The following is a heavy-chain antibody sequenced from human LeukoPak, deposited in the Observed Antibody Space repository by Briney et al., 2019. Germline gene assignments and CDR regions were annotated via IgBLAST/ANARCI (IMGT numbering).Heavy chain of an antibody. D-gene: IGHD4-23*01. J-gene: IGHJ6*03. CDR1: GGSFSGYY. CDR2: INHSGNT. V-gene: IGHV4-34*01. CDR3: ARREPHGDYGGKIRYYYYMDV. Sequence: SETLSLTCAVYGGSFSGYYWSWIRQPPGKGLEWIEEINHSGNTNSNPSLKSRVTMSVDTSKNQFSLKLSSLTAADTAMYYCARREPHGDYGGKIRYYYYMDVWGKGTTITISS.